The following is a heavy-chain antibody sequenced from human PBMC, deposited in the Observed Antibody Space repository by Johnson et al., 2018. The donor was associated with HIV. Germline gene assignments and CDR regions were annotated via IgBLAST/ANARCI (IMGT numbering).Heavy chain of an antibody. V-gene: IGHV3-7*05. CDR1: AFTFSDYY. J-gene: IGHJ3*02. CDR3: ARDRLAAADPDAFDI. Sequence: EVQLVESGGGVVRPGRSLRLSCAASAFTFSDYYMSWIRKAPGKGLEWVANIKQDGSEKYYVDSVKGRFTISRDNAKNSLYLQMNSLRAEDTAVYYCARDRLAAADPDAFDIWGQGTMVTVSS. D-gene: IGHD6-13*01. CDR2: IKQDGSEK.